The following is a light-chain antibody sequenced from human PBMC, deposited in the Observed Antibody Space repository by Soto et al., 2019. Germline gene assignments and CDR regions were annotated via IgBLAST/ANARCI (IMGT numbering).Light chain of an antibody. CDR2: YDS. Sequence: SSELTQPPSVSVAPGKTARITCGGNNIGSKSVHWYQQKPRQAPVLVIYYDSDRPSGIPERFSGSNSGNTATLTISRVEAGDEADYYCQVWDSSSDHLDVFGTGTKLTVL. CDR3: QVWDSSSDHLDV. CDR1: NIGSKS. J-gene: IGLJ1*01. V-gene: IGLV3-21*04.